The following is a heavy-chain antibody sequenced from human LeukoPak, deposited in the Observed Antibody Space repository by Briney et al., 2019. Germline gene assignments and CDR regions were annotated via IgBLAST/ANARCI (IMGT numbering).Heavy chain of an antibody. CDR1: GFTFSSYS. CDR2: ISSSGSTI. V-gene: IGHV3-48*04. CDR3: ATEDHDYGDYGYFQH. D-gene: IGHD4-17*01. J-gene: IGHJ1*01. Sequence: GGSLRLSCAASGFTFSSYSMNWVRQAPGKGLEWVSYISSSGSTIYYADSVKGRFTISRDNAKNSLYLQMNSLGAEDTAVYYCATEDHDYGDYGYFQHWGQGTLVTVSS.